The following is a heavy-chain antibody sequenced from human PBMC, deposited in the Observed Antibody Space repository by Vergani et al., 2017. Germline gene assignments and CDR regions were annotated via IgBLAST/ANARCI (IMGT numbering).Heavy chain of an antibody. D-gene: IGHD4-17*01. Sequence: QVQLVQSGAEVKKPGASVKVSCKASGYTFTGYYMHWVRQAHGQGLEWMGWINPNSGGTNYAQKFQGRVTMTRDTSISTAYMELSRLRSDDTAVYYCAILYIDYGDYDAFDIWGQGTMVTVSS. CDR2: INPNSGGT. J-gene: IGHJ3*02. V-gene: IGHV1-2*02. CDR3: AILYIDYGDYDAFDI. CDR1: GYTFTGYY.